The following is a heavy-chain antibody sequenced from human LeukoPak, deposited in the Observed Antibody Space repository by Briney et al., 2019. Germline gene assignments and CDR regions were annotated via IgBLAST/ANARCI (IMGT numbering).Heavy chain of an antibody. Sequence: SETLSLTCTVSGGSISSSSYYWGWIRQPPGKGLEWIGSIYYSGSTYYNPSLKSRVTISVDTSKNQFSLKLSSVTAADAAVYYCARHVRGGLFLTTKPTYYFDYWGQGTLVTVSS. CDR2: IYYSGST. CDR3: ARHVRGGLFLTTKPTYYFDY. J-gene: IGHJ4*02. V-gene: IGHV4-39*01. CDR1: GGSISSSSYY. D-gene: IGHD3-22*01.